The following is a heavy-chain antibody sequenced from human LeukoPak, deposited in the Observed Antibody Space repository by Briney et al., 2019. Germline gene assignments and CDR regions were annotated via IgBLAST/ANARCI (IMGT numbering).Heavy chain of an antibody. CDR2: ISFDGSNK. CDR3: AKDEIGAVAGLLDY. D-gene: IGHD6-19*01. Sequence: PGGSLRLSCAASGFTFSSYGMYWVCQAPGKGLEWVAVISFDGSNKYYADSVRGRFTVSRDNSKDTLYLQMNSLRAEDTAVYYCAKDEIGAVAGLLDYWGQGILVTVSS. V-gene: IGHV3-30*18. CDR1: GFTFSSYG. J-gene: IGHJ4*02.